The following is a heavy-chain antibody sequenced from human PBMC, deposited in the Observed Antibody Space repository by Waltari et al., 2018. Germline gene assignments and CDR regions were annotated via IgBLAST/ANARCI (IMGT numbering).Heavy chain of an antibody. CDR3: ARHSVGARAFDI. V-gene: IGHV4-61*02. CDR1: GGSISSGRDY. CDR2: IYTSGST. Sequence: QVQLQESGPGLVKPSQTLSLTCTVPGGSISSGRDYWSWIRQPAGKGLEWIGRIYTSGSTNYNPSLKSRVTISVDTSKNQFSLKLSSVTAADTAVYYCARHSVGARAFDIWGQGTMVTVSS. D-gene: IGHD1-26*01. J-gene: IGHJ3*02.